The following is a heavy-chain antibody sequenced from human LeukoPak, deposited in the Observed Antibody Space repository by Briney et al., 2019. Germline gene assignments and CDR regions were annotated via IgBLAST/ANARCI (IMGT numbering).Heavy chain of an antibody. CDR2: ISYDGSNK. V-gene: IGHV3-30*04. Sequence: HPGGSLRLSCAASGFTFSSYAMHWVRQAPGKGLEWVAVISYDGSNKYYADSVKGRFTISRDNSKNTLYLQMNSLRAEDTAVYYCARRSGHFNYYGMDVWGQGTTVTVSS. J-gene: IGHJ6*02. CDR3: ARRSGHFNYYGMDV. D-gene: IGHD3-10*01. CDR1: GFTFSSYA.